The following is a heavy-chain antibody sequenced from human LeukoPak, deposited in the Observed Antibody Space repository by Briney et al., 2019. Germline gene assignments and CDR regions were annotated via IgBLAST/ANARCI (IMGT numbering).Heavy chain of an antibody. J-gene: IGHJ4*02. CDR1: GGSFCGYF. D-gene: IGHD4-17*01. V-gene: IGHV4-34*01. CDR2: TNHIGNT. Sequence: SETLSLTCAVYGGSFCGYFWSWIRQPPGKGPEYIGETNHIGNTGYNPSLKSRVTISVDTSKNQFSLNLYSVTAADTAVYYCARKTVTTGVDYWGQGTLVTVSA. CDR3: ARKTVTTGVDY.